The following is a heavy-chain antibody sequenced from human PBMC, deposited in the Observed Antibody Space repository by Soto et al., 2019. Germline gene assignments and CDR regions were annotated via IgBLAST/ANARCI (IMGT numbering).Heavy chain of an antibody. Sequence: GASVQVSCKASGYTFTSYGISWVRQAPGQGLEWMGWISAYNGNTNYAQKLQGRVTMTTDTSTSTAYMELRSLRSDDTAVYYCARIYCTNGVCRAGDVWGKGTTVTVSS. CDR3: ARIYCTNGVCRAGDV. V-gene: IGHV1-18*01. D-gene: IGHD2-8*01. J-gene: IGHJ6*04. CDR1: GYTFTSYG. CDR2: ISAYNGNT.